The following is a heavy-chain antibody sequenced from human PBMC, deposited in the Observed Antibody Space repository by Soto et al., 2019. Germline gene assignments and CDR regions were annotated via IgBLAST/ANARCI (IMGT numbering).Heavy chain of an antibody. J-gene: IGHJ1*01. V-gene: IGHV1-18*01. CDR3: ARASRSGYSSSWYPSAEYFQH. CDR2: ISAYNGNT. D-gene: IGHD6-13*01. CDR1: GYTFTGYG. Sequence: GASVKVSCKASGYTFTGYGISWVRQAPGQGLEWMGWISAYNGNTNYAQKLQGRVTMTTDTSTSTAYMELRSLRSDDTAVYYCARASRSGYSSSWYPSAEYFQHWGQGTLVTVSS.